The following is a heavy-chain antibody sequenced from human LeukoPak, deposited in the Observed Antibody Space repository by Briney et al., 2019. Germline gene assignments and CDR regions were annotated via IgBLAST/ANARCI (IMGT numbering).Heavy chain of an antibody. CDR3: ARVEYSSSCDY. Sequence: SETLSLTCTVSGGSISSSNYYWGWIRQPPGKGLEWIGSIYYSGRTYYNPSLKSRVTISVDTSKNQFSLKLSSVTAADTAVYYCARVEYSSSCDYWGQGTLVTVSS. CDR2: IYYSGRT. D-gene: IGHD6-6*01. J-gene: IGHJ4*02. CDR1: GGSISSSNYY. V-gene: IGHV4-39*07.